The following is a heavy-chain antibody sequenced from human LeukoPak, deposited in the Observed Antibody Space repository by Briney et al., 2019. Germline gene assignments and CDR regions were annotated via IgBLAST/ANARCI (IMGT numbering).Heavy chain of an antibody. CDR1: GGSINGYY. D-gene: IGHD3-3*01. CDR2: IYYSGST. Sequence: SETLSLTCTVSGGSINGYYWSWIRQPPGKGLEWIGYIYYSGSTSYNPSLKSRVTISLDTSRNQFSLRLSSVTAADTAVYYCARYLTYYDFWSGYAHYGMDVWGQGTTVTVSS. V-gene: IGHV4-59*01. J-gene: IGHJ6*02. CDR3: ARYLTYYDFWSGYAHYGMDV.